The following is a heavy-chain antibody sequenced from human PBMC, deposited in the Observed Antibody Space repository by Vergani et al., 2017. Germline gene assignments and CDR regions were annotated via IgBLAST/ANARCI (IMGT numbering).Heavy chain of an antibody. J-gene: IGHJ3*02. CDR1: GGSISSSSYY. CDR3: ARVGLGIRSNAFDI. Sequence: LQLQESGPGLVKPSETLSLTCTVSGGSISSSSYYWGWIRQPPGKGLEWVSVIYSGGSTYYADSVKGRFTISRDNSKNTLYLQMNSLRAEDTAVYYCARVGLGIRSNAFDIWGQGTMVTVSS. V-gene: IGHV3-53*01. D-gene: IGHD7-27*01. CDR2: IYSGGST.